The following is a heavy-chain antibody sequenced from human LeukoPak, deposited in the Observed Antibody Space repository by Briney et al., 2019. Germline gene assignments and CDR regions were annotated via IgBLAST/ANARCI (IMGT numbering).Heavy chain of an antibody. CDR2: IYPDDSDT. CDR3: ARHRYCSGGSCYSDY. CDR1: GSTFNTYW. D-gene: IGHD2-15*01. Sequence: GESLKISCDGSGSTFNTYWICWVRQMPGKGLEWMGIIYPDDSDTRYSPSFQGQVTISADKSISTAYLQWSSLKASDTAMYYCARHRYCSGGSCYSDYWGQGTLVTVSS. V-gene: IGHV5-51*01. J-gene: IGHJ4*02.